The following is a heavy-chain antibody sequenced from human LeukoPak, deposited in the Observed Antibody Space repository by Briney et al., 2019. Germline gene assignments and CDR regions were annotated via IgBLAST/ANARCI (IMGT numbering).Heavy chain of an antibody. V-gene: IGHV3-53*01. CDR2: IYSGGST. CDR1: GFTVSSNY. Sequence: PGASLRLSCAASGFTVSSNYMSWVRQAPGKGLEWVSVIYSGGSTYYADSVKGRFTISRDNSKNTLYLQMNSLRAEDTAVYYCARSGSYFAFDYWGQGTLVTVSS. J-gene: IGHJ4*02. CDR3: ARSGSYFAFDY. D-gene: IGHD1-26*01.